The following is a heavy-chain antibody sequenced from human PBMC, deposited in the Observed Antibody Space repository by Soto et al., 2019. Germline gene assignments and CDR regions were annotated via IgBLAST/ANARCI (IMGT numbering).Heavy chain of an antibody. D-gene: IGHD6-19*01. CDR3: ASAAVTGTAGLDF. CDR1: GYTFSGFY. J-gene: IGHJ4*02. CDR2: INPNSGGT. V-gene: IGHV1-2*02. Sequence: ASVKVSCKASGYTFSGFYMHWVRQAPGQGLEWMGWINPNSGGTKSAEKFQGRVTMTMDTSISTAYMELSRLTSDDTAVYYCASAAVTGTAGLDFWGQGTQVTVSS.